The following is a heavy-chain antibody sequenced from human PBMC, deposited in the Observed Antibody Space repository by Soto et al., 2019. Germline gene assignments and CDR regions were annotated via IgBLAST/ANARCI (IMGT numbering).Heavy chain of an antibody. V-gene: IGHV1-69*01. J-gene: IGHJ4*02. CDR1: GGTFSSYS. Sequence: QVQLVQSGAEVKKPGSSVKVSCKASGGTFSSYSINWVRQAPGQGLEWMGEIIPIFGTANYARKFQSRVTITAHESTSTAYMELSSLRSEDTAVYYCARDGGRHSGGIDYWGQGTLVTVSS. CDR2: IIPIFGTA. D-gene: IGHD1-26*01. CDR3: ARDGGRHSGGIDY.